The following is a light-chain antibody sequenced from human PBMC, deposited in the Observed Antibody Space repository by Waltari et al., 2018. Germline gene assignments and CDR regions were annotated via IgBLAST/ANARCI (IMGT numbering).Light chain of an antibody. Sequence: VLTQSPATLSLSSGERATLSCRARQRVSSHLASYQHKPGQAPRLLIYAASNRATCTPARFSGSGSETDFTLTISSLDHEVCAVYYGQQRSNRPRGTFGQGTKVDIK. J-gene: IGKJ1*01. CDR2: AAS. V-gene: IGKV3-11*01. CDR1: QRVSSH. CDR3: QQRSNRPRGT.